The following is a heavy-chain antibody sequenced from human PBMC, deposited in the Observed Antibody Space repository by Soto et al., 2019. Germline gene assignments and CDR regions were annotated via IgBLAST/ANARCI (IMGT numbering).Heavy chain of an antibody. J-gene: IGHJ4*02. Sequence: QVQLQESGPGLVKPSETLSLTCTVSGGSINSYYWSWIRQPAGKGLEWIGRIYSGGSTNYNPSLKSRVTMSVDTSKNQFSLKVTSVAAADTVVYYCARGPGGFGDFSLDYWGQGTLVTVAP. D-gene: IGHD3-10*01. CDR2: IYSGGST. CDR3: ARGPGGFGDFSLDY. V-gene: IGHV4-4*07. CDR1: GGSINSYY.